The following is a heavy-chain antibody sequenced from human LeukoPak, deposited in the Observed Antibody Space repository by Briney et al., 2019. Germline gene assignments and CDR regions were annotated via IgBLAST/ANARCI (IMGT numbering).Heavy chain of an antibody. D-gene: IGHD3-10*01. CDR3: AREAMVRGVYAPSY. V-gene: IGHV1-2*02. Sequence: ASVKVSCKASGYTFTGYYMHWVRQAPGQGLEWMGWINPNSGGTNYAQKFQGRVTMTRDTSISTAYMELSRLRSGDTAVYYCAREAMVRGVYAPSYWGQGTLVTVSS. CDR2: INPNSGGT. CDR1: GYTFTGYY. J-gene: IGHJ4*02.